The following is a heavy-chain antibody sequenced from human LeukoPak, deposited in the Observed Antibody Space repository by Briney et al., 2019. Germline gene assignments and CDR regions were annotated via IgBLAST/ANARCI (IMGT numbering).Heavy chain of an antibody. J-gene: IGHJ4*02. Sequence: GGSLRLSCAASGFTFSSYSMNWVRQAPGKGLEWVSSISSSSSYIYYADSVKGRFTFPRDNAKNSLYLTMNSPGGEDTAVYYCSKLVEYDCNGYFGYWGQGTLVTVSS. D-gene: IGHD3-22*01. CDR2: ISSSSSYI. V-gene: IGHV3-21*01. CDR3: SKLVEYDCNGYFGY. CDR1: GFTFSSYS.